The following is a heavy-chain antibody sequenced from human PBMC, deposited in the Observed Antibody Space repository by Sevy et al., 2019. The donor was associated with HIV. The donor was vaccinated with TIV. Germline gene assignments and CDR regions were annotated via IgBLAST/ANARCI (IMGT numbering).Heavy chain of an antibody. CDR3: ARVVVITRGGDY. J-gene: IGHJ4*02. CDR1: GFTFSSYA. V-gene: IGHV3-30-3*01. Sequence: GGSLRLSCAAPGFTFSSYAMHWVRQAPGKGLEWVAVISYDGSNKYYADSVKGRFTISRDNSKNTLYLQMNSLRAEDTAVYYCARVVVITRGGDYWGQGTLVTVSS. CDR2: ISYDGSNK. D-gene: IGHD3-22*01.